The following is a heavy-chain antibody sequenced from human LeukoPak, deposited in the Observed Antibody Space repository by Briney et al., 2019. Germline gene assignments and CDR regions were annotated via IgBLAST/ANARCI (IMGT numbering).Heavy chain of an antibody. V-gene: IGHV1-18*01. Sequence: ASVKVSCKASGYTFIHYGISWVRQAPGQGLEWMGWINTNNGNTNYAQNLQGRVTMTTDTSTSTAYMELRSLRSDDTAVYYCARDRWGSSLGGDYWGQGTLVTVSS. CDR1: GYTFIHYG. CDR3: ARDRWGSSLGGDY. D-gene: IGHD3-16*01. J-gene: IGHJ4*02. CDR2: INTNNGNT.